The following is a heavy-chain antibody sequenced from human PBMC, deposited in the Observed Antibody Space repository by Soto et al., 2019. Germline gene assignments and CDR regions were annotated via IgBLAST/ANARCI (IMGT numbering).Heavy chain of an antibody. Sequence: PXHSLSLTFAISGDTFSSNTAAWNWIRSSPSRGLEWLGRTYYRSNWRHDYAVSVKSRITVNPDTSKNHFSLQLNSVTPDDTAVYYCERGVAGSGFDLWGQGTLVTVSS. CDR1: GDTFSSNTAA. CDR3: ERGVAGSGFDL. V-gene: IGHV6-1*01. D-gene: IGHD6-19*01. J-gene: IGHJ4*02. CDR2: TYYRSNWRH.